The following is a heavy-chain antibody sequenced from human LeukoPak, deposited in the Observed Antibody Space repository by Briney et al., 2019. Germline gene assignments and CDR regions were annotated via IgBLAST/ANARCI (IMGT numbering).Heavy chain of an antibody. V-gene: IGHV1-18*01. D-gene: IGHD4/OR15-4a*01. Sequence: ASVKVSCKASGYTFTSFGISWVRQAPGQGLEWMGWISAYNGNTNYAQKLQGRVTMTTDTSTSTAYMELRSLRSDDTAVYYCAKVWWPLDAFDIWGQGTMVTVSS. CDR1: GYTFTSFG. J-gene: IGHJ3*02. CDR3: AKVWWPLDAFDI. CDR2: ISAYNGNT.